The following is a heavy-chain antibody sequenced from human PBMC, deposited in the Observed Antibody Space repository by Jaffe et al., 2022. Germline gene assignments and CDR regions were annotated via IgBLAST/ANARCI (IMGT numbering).Heavy chain of an antibody. CDR1: GFTFSSYG. CDR3: AKALQNPSLRFLEWLLGIDY. V-gene: IGHV3-30*18. J-gene: IGHJ4*02. CDR2: ISYDGSNK. D-gene: IGHD3-3*01. Sequence: QVQLVESGGGVVQPGRSLRLSCAASGFTFSSYGMHWVRQAPGKGLEWVAVISYDGSNKYYADSVKGRFTISRDNSKNTLYLQMNSLRAEDTAVYYCAKALQNPSLRFLEWLLGIDYWGQGTLVTVSS.